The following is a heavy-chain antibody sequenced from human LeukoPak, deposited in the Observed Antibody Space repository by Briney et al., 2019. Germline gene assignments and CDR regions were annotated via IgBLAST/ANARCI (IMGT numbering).Heavy chain of an antibody. CDR3: ARGGTATMVRGVITRGAYFDY. Sequence: SETLSLTCTVSGGSISSYYWSWIRQPPGKGLEWIGRIYTSGSTNYNPSLKSRVTMSVDTSKNQFSLKLSSVTAADTAVYYCARGGTATMVRGVITRGAYFDYWGQGTLVTVSS. CDR1: GGSISSYY. V-gene: IGHV4-4*07. J-gene: IGHJ4*02. D-gene: IGHD3-10*01. CDR2: IYTSGST.